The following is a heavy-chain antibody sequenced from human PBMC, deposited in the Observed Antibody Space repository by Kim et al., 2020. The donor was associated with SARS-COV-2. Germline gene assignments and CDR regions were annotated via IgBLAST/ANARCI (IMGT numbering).Heavy chain of an antibody. Sequence: GESLKISCKGSGYSFTSYWIGWVRQMPGKGLEWMGIIYPDDSDTRYSPSFQGQVTISADKSISTAYLQWSSLKASDTAMYYCARGRATVTTQVNWFDPWGQGTLVTVSS. CDR1: GYSFTSYW. CDR3: ARGRATVTTQVNWFDP. V-gene: IGHV5-51*01. J-gene: IGHJ5*02. CDR2: IYPDDSDT. D-gene: IGHD4-17*01.